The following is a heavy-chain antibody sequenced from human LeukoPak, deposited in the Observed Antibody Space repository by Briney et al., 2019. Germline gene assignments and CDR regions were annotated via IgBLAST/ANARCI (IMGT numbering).Heavy chain of an antibody. CDR3: ASSSLHGYSYGPKVY. J-gene: IGHJ4*02. Sequence: SVKVSCKASGGTFSSYAISWVRQAPGQGLEWMGGIIPIFGTANYAQKFQGRVTITTDESTSTAYMELSSLRSGDTAVYYCASSSLHGYSYGPKVYWGQGTLVTVSS. CDR1: GGTFSSYA. V-gene: IGHV1-69*05. D-gene: IGHD5-18*01. CDR2: IIPIFGTA.